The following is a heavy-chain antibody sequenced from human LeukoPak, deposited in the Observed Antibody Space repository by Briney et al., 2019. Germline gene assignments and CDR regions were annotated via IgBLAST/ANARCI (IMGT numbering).Heavy chain of an antibody. Sequence: SETLSLTCTVSGYSISNGYYWGWVRQPPGKGLEWIGTIHHSGTTYYSPSLRSRVTTSVDTSKNQFSLSLSSVTAADTAVYYCARSYYDTRGRFDPGGQGTLVTVSS. CDR3: ARSYYDTRGRFDP. CDR2: IHHSGTT. V-gene: IGHV4-38-2*02. J-gene: IGHJ5*02. D-gene: IGHD3-22*01. CDR1: GYSISNGYY.